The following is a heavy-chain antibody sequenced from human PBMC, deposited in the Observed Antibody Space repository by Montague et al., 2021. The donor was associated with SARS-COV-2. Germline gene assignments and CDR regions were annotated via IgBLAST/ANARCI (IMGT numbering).Heavy chain of an antibody. J-gene: IGHJ5*02. CDR3: VRRGRPPLGWFDP. CDR1: GGSIISDYYY. V-gene: IGHV4-30-4*08. CDR2: IFYSGTT. Sequence: TLSLTCNVSGGSIISDYYYWNWIRQPPGKGLEWIGYIFYSGTTYYNPSLRGRVTISVDTSRSQFSLKSGAVTAADPAVFSCVRRGRPPLGWFDPWGQGTLVTVSS.